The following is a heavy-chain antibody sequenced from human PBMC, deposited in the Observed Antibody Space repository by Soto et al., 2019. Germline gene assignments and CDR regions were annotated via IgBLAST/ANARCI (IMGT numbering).Heavy chain of an antibody. CDR3: ARHGDSDIRYYGMDV. D-gene: IGHD7-27*01. CDR1: GGSISSSSYY. Sequence: SETLSLTCTVSGGSISSSSYYWGWIRQPPGKGLEWIGSIYYSGSTYYNPSLKSRVTISVDTSKNQFSLKLSSVTAADTAVCYCARHGDSDIRYYGMDVWGQGTTVTVSS. J-gene: IGHJ6*02. CDR2: IYYSGST. V-gene: IGHV4-39*01.